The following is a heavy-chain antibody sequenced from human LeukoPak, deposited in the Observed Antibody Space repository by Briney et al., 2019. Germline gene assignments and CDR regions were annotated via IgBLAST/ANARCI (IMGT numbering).Heavy chain of an antibody. D-gene: IGHD3-22*01. V-gene: IGHV3-21*01. Sequence: GGSLTLSCAAAGLTFSIHSMNWVRPAPGKGLEWVSSISSSSSYLYYADSVKGRFTISRDNAKNSLYLQMNSLRAEDTAVYFCARDQYYYDSSGWPTDYWGQGTLVTVSS. CDR2: ISSSSSYL. CDR1: GLTFSIHS. J-gene: IGHJ4*02. CDR3: ARDQYYYDSSGWPTDY.